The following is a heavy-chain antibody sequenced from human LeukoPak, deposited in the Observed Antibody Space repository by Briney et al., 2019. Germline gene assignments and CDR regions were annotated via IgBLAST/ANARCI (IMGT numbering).Heavy chain of an antibody. CDR2: ISASGGST. CDR1: GFTFSSSA. Sequence: GGSLRLSCAASGFTFSSSAMSWVRQVPGKELEWVSGISASGGSTYYADSVRGRFTISRDNSKNTLYVQMNSLRAEDTAVYYCAKMNYYYYYGMDVWGQGTTVTVSS. V-gene: IGHV3-23*01. CDR3: AKMNYYYYYGMDV. J-gene: IGHJ6*02.